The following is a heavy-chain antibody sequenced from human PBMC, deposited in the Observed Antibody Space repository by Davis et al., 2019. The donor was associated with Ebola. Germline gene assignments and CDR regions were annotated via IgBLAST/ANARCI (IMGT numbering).Heavy chain of an antibody. V-gene: IGHV4-31*03. CDR3: ARHGHYGMDV. CDR1: GGSISSGGYY. Sequence: SETLSLTCTVSGGSISSGGYYWSWIRQHPGKGLEWIGYIYYSGSTNYNPSLKSRVTISVDTSKNQFSLKLSSVTAADTAVYYCARHGHYGMDVWGQGTTVTVSS. CDR2: IYYSGST. J-gene: IGHJ6*02.